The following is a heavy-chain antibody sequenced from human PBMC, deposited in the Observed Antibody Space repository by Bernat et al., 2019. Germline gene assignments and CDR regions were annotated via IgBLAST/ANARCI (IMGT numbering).Heavy chain of an antibody. CDR3: AKVKLATSSWYGSDY. V-gene: IGHV3-23*01. CDR2: ILGSGGAT. CDR1: GFTFSTYA. J-gene: IGHJ4*02. Sequence: EVQLLESGGGLVQPGGSLRLSCAASGFTFSTYAMSWVRQSPGKGRDWGSTILGSGGATYYADSVKGRFTISRDNSKNTLYLQMNSLGAEDTAVYYCAKVKLATSSWYGSDYWGRGTLVTVSS. D-gene: IGHD6-13*01.